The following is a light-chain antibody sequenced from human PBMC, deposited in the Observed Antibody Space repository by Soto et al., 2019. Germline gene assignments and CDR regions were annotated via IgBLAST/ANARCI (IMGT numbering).Light chain of an antibody. Sequence: EIVLTQSPATLSVSPGDRASLSCRASQSVSTNLAWYQHKHGQPPRLLFYSVSARASGVPARYSVSGSETDFTLTISSLQSEDFAVYYCQQHHSWPRTFGQGTKVE. CDR2: SVS. CDR1: QSVSTN. J-gene: IGKJ1*01. CDR3: QQHHSWPRT. V-gene: IGKV3-15*01.